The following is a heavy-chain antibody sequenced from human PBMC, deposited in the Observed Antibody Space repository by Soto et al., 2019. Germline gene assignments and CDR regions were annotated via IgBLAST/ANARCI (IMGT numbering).Heavy chain of an antibody. Sequence: ASLKVSCKASGYTFTSYGISWVRQAPGQGLEWMGWITAYNGNTNYAQMLQGRGTMTTDTSTSRAYMELRSLRCDDTAVYYWAERRGYSNGEFDYWGQGTLVTVSS. CDR1: GYTFTSYG. D-gene: IGHD5-18*01. CDR2: ITAYNGNT. J-gene: IGHJ4*02. CDR3: AERRGYSNGEFDY. V-gene: IGHV1-18*01.